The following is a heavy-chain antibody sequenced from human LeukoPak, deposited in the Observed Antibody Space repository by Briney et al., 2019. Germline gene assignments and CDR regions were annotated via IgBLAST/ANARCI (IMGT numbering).Heavy chain of an antibody. CDR1: GYTFTSYG. D-gene: IGHD2-15*01. V-gene: IGHV1-18*01. J-gene: IGHJ1*01. CDR2: ISAYNGNT. Sequence: ASVKVSCKASGYTFTSYGISWVRQAPGQGLEWMGWISAYNGNTNYAQKLQGRVTMTTDTSTSTAYMELRSLRSDDTAVYYCARDRYCSGNSCYSGYFQHWGQGTLVTVSS. CDR3: ARDRYCSGNSCYSGYFQH.